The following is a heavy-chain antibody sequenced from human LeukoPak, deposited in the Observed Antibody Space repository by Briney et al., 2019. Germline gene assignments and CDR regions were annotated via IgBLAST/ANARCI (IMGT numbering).Heavy chain of an antibody. CDR1: GYTLTDLS. CDR2: FDPADGEA. J-gene: IGHJ4*02. Sequence: ASVKVSCKVSGYTLTDLSMHWVRQTPGKGLEWMGGFDPADGEAIYAQKFQGRVTMTEDTSTDTAYMDLSSLRSEDTAVYYCGVWLAAGRYFGYWGQGTLVTVSS. D-gene: IGHD6-13*01. V-gene: IGHV1-24*01. CDR3: GVWLAAGRYFGY.